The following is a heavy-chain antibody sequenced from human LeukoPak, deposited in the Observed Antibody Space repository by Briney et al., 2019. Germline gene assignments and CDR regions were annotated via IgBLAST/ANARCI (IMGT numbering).Heavy chain of an antibody. CDR1: GGSISSDY. V-gene: IGHV4-59*01. CDR2: IYYSGST. D-gene: IGHD1-26*01. Sequence: SETLSLTCTVSGGSISSDYGSWIRQPLGEGLEWSGYIYYSGSTNYNPSLKSRVTISVDTSKNQFSLKLSSVSAADTAEYYCARVHSSGSLDAFHIWGQGPMVTVSS. J-gene: IGHJ3*02. CDR3: ARVHSSGSLDAFHI.